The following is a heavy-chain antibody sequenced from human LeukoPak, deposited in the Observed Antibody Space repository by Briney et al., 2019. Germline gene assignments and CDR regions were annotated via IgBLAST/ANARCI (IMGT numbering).Heavy chain of an antibody. V-gene: IGHV1-46*01. J-gene: IGHJ1*01. CDR2: INPSGGST. CDR3: ARDGTAGATNEYFQH. Sequence: ASVKVSCKASGYTFTSYYMHWVRQAPGQGLEWMGIINPSGGSTSYAQKFQGRVTMTRDTSTSTVYMELSSLRSEDTAVYYCARDGTAGATNEYFQHWGQGTLVTVSS. D-gene: IGHD1-26*01. CDR1: GYTFTSYY.